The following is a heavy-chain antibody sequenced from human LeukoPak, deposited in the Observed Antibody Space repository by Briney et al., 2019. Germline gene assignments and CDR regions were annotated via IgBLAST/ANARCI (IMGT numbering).Heavy chain of an antibody. J-gene: IGHJ4*02. CDR1: GGSISSGSYF. CDR2: IYTSGST. V-gene: IGHV4-61*02. CDR3: ARHFMGSPNFDY. D-gene: IGHD1-26*01. Sequence: PSETLSLTCTVSGGSISSGSYFWSWIRQPAGKGLEWIGRIYTSGSTNYNPSLKSRVTISVDTSKNQFSLKLSSVTAADTAVYYCARHFMGSPNFDYWGQGTLVTVSS.